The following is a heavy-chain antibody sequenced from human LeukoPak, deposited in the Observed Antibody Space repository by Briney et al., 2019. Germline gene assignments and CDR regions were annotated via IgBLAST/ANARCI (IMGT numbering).Heavy chain of an antibody. J-gene: IGHJ4*02. Sequence: GGSLRLSCTTSGFTFGDYAMTWVRQAPGKGLEWVGFIRSIIYGGTPEYAASVKGRFTISRDDSRGIAYLQMNSLNIEDTAVYYCTRDQTPYYWGQGTLVTVSS. CDR2: IRSIIYGGTP. CDR3: TRDQTPYY. CDR1: GFTFGDYA. V-gene: IGHV3-49*04.